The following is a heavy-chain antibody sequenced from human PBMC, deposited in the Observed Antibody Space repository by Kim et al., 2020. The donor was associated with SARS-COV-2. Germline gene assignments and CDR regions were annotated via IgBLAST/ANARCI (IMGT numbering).Heavy chain of an antibody. Sequence: GGSLRLSCAASGFTFSSYSMNWVRQAPGKGLEWVSYISSSSSTIYYADSVKGRFTISRDNAKNSLYLQMNSLRAEDTAVYYCARDSFVVVPAAVRDYYYYGMDVWGQGTTVTVSS. J-gene: IGHJ6*02. CDR1: GFTFSSYS. D-gene: IGHD2-2*01. CDR2: ISSSSSTI. V-gene: IGHV3-48*04. CDR3: ARDSFVVVPAAVRDYYYYGMDV.